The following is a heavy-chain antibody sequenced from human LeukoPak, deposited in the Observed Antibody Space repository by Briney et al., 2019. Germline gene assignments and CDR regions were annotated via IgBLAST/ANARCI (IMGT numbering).Heavy chain of an antibody. CDR1: GFTFSSYW. V-gene: IGHV3-74*01. Sequence: PGGSLRLSCAASGFTFSSYWMSWVRQAPGKGLVWVSRINFDGSSTSYADSVKGRFTISRDNAKNTLYLQMNSLRAEDTAVYYCARVRYCDYWGQGTLVTVSS. J-gene: IGHJ4*02. D-gene: IGHD1-14*01. CDR3: ARVRYCDY. CDR2: INFDGSST.